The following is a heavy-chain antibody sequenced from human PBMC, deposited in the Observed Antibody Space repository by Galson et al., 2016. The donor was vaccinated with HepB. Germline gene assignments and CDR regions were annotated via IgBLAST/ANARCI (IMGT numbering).Heavy chain of an antibody. CDR2: ISGSGLST. CDR1: GFTFDDHA. J-gene: IGHJ4*02. V-gene: IGHV3-23*01. Sequence: SLRLSCAASGFTFDDHAMTWVRQSPGKGLEWVSSISGSGLSTWYADSAKGRFTISRDNTKNTLSLQLTSLRGEDTAVFYCAKDLLTGATTRRYFDSWGQGTLVTVSS. D-gene: IGHD1-26*01. CDR3: AKDLLTGATTRRYFDS.